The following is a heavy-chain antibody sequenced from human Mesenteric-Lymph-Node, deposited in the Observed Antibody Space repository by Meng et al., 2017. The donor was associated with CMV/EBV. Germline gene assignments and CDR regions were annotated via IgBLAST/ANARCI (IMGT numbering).Heavy chain of an antibody. CDR3: ARGRYFGSGSYYNV. Sequence: GGSLRLSCEASGFTFSPYSMNWVRQAPGKGLEWVSSISSAGKSMNVADPMKGRFTIASDNAKSSLYLQMNSVRADDTAVYYCARGRYFGSGSYYNVWGQGTLVTVSS. CDR2: ISSAGKSM. CDR1: GFTFSPYS. J-gene: IGHJ4*02. D-gene: IGHD3-10*01. V-gene: IGHV3-21*06.